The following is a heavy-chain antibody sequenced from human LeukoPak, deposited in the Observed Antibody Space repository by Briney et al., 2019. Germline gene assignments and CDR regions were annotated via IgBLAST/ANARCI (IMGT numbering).Heavy chain of an antibody. CDR1: GGSFSGYY. CDR2: INHSGST. D-gene: IGHD2/OR15-2a*01. CDR3: ASLSTRESI. Sequence: SETLSLTCAVYGGSFSGYYWSWIRQPPGKGLEWNGEINHSGSTNYNPSLKSRVTISVDTSKNQFSLKLSSVTAADTAVYYCASLSTRESIWGQGTLVTVSS. J-gene: IGHJ4*02. V-gene: IGHV4-34*01.